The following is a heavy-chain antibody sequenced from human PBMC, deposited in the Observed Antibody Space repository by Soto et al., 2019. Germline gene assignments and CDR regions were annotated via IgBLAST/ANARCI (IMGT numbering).Heavy chain of an antibody. CDR1: GYSFSSYW. J-gene: IGHJ6*02. D-gene: IGHD3-22*01. CDR2: IYPGDSDT. Sequence: PGESLKISCKGSGYSFSSYWIGWVRQMPGKGLEWMGIIYPGDSDTRYSPSFQGQVTISADKSTSTAYLQWSSLKASDTAMYYCARHYYESSGYYYSSYYYQYGMDVWGQGTTVTVSS. V-gene: IGHV5-51*01. CDR3: ARHYYESSGYYYSSYYYQYGMDV.